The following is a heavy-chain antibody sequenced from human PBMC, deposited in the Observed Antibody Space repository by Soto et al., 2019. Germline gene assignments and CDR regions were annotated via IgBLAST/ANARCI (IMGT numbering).Heavy chain of an antibody. CDR1: GYIFSNYY. V-gene: IGHV1-46*01. Sequence: QVQLVQSGAEVKKPGTSVKVSCKASGYIFSNYYMHWVRQAPGQGLEWMGVFNPSGDATHYAQSFQGGVSGTRDTSTSTVYMELSTLTSEDTAVYYCARRGMSTIGFDTWGQGTMVTVSS. CDR2: FNPSGDAT. CDR3: ARRGMSTIGFDT. J-gene: IGHJ3*02. D-gene: IGHD1-1*01.